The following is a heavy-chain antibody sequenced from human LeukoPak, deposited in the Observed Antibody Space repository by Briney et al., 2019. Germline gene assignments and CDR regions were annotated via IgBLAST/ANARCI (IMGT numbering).Heavy chain of an antibody. D-gene: IGHD2-2*01. CDR2: FDPEDGET. Sequence: GAPVKVSCKVSGYTLTELSMHWVRQAPGKGLEWMGGFDPEDGETIYAQKFQGRVTMTEDTSTDTAYMELSSLRSEDTAVYYCAIPYCSSTSCYVENWFDPWGQGTLVTVSS. V-gene: IGHV1-24*01. CDR1: GYTLTELS. CDR3: AIPYCSSTSCYVENWFDP. J-gene: IGHJ5*02.